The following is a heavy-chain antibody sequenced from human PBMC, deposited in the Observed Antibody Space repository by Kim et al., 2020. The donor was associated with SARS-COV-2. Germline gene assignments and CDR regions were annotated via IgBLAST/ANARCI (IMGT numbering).Heavy chain of an antibody. J-gene: IGHJ4*02. CDR1: GYSFTSNW. CDR3: ARGRYDILTGYTELDY. D-gene: IGHD3-9*01. V-gene: IGHV5-10-1*01. CDR2: IDPSDSYT. Sequence: GESLNISCKGSGYSFTSNWISWVRQMPGKGLEWMGRIDPSDSYTNYSPSFQGHVTISADKFISTAYLQWSSLKASDTAMYYCARGRYDILTGYTELDYWGQGTLVTVSS.